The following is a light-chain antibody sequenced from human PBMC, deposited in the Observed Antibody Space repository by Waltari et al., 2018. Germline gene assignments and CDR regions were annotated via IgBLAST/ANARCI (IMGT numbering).Light chain of an antibody. CDR1: QSISSY. CDR2: AAS. CDR3: QQSYSTQVYT. Sequence: DIQMTQSPSSLSASVGDRVTITCRASQSISSYLNWYQQKPGKAPKLLIYAASSLQSGVPSMFSGSGSGTDFTLTISSLQPEDFATYYCQQSYSTQVYTFGQGTKLEIK. V-gene: IGKV1-39*01. J-gene: IGKJ2*01.